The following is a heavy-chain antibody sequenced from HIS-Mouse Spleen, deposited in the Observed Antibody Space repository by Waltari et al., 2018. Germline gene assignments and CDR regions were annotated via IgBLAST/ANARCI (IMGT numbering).Heavy chain of an antibody. V-gene: IGHV3-66*01. Sequence: EVQLVESGGGLVQPGGSLRLSCAASGFTVSSHYMSWVRQAPGKGLEWVSVSYSGGRTYYADSVKGRLTISRDNSKNTLYLQMNSLRAEDTAVYYCARGLVVGAFDIWGQGTMVTVSS. CDR3: ARGLVVGAFDI. J-gene: IGHJ3*02. CDR2: SYSGGRT. D-gene: IGHD2-15*01. CDR1: GFTVSSHY.